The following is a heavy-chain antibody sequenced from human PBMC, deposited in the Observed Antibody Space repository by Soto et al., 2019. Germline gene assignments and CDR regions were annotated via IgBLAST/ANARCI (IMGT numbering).Heavy chain of an antibody. Sequence: SETLSLTCTVSGGSISSYYWSWIRQPPGKGLEWIGYIYYSGSTNYNPSLKSRVTISVDTSKNQFSLKLSSVTAADTAVYYCARGHKTGDQSYYYYYMDVWGKGTTVTVSS. V-gene: IGHV4-59*01. CDR3: ARGHKTGDQSYYYYYMDV. CDR1: GGSISSYY. J-gene: IGHJ6*03. CDR2: IYYSGST. D-gene: IGHD7-27*01.